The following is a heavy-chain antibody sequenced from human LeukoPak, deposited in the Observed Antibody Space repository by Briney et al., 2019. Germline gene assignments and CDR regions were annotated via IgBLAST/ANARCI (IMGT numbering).Heavy chain of an antibody. V-gene: IGHV3-48*01. D-gene: IGHD2-15*01. CDR2: ISSSSSAI. CDR3: AKDLVARGDY. Sequence: GGSLRLSCAASGFTFSSYSMNWVRQAPGKGLEWASYISSSSSAIYYADSVKGRFTISRDNSKNTLYLQMNSLRADDTAVYYCAKDLVARGDYWGQGTLVTVSS. CDR1: GFTFSSYS. J-gene: IGHJ4*02.